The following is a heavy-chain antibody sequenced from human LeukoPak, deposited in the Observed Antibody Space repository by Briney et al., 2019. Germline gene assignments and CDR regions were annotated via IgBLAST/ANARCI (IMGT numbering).Heavy chain of an antibody. Sequence: GGSLRLSCAASGFTFSKYVMHWVRQPPGKGLEWVAVLWFDGSNKYYADSVKGRFTVSRDNSKNTLYLQMNSLRADDTAVYYCARDFEERGYYLADFDYWGQGTLVTVSS. CDR1: GFTFSKYV. D-gene: IGHD3-22*01. V-gene: IGHV3-33*01. CDR3: ARDFEERGYYLADFDY. CDR2: LWFDGSNK. J-gene: IGHJ4*02.